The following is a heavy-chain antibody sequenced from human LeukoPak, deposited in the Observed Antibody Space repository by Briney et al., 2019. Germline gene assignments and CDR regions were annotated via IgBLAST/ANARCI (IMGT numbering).Heavy chain of an antibody. J-gene: IGHJ4*02. CDR1: GFTFSTYW. V-gene: IGHV3-74*01. D-gene: IGHD6-13*01. CDR3: VAGMGNY. Sequence: GGSLRLSCAASGFTFSTYWMHWVRQVPGKGLVWVSRINSDGNIITYADSVKGRFTISRDNTRNMVYLQMKSLGVEDTAVYYCVAGMGNYWGQGTLVPV. CDR2: INSDGNII.